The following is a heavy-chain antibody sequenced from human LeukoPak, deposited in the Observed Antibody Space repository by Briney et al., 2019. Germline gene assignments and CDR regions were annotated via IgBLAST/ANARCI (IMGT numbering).Heavy chain of an antibody. CDR1: GGSISSSSYY. CDR3: ASTLLVRTYRQYGDYVY. D-gene: IGHD4-17*01. J-gene: IGHJ4*02. V-gene: IGHV4-39*07. Sequence: PSETLSLTCTVSGGSISSSSYYWSWIRQPPGKGLEWIGEINHSGSTNYNPSLKSQVTISVDTSKNQFSLKLSSVTAADTAVYYCASTLLVRTYRQYGDYVYWGQGTLVTVSS. CDR2: INHSGST.